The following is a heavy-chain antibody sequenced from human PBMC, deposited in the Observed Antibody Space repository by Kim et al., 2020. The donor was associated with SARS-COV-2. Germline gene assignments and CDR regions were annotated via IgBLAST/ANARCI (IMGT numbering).Heavy chain of an antibody. Sequence: GGSLRLSCAASGFTFSNYWMHWVRQAPGKGLEWVSRIYNDGTRISYADSVKGRFTISRDNAKNTLFLQVNSLRAKDTAVYYCGWVMTAIFSDGLDIWGQGTTVTVSS. D-gene: IGHD2-21*02. CDR1: GFTFSNYW. J-gene: IGHJ6*02. CDR2: IYNDGTRI. V-gene: IGHV3-74*01. CDR3: GWVMTAIFSDGLDI.